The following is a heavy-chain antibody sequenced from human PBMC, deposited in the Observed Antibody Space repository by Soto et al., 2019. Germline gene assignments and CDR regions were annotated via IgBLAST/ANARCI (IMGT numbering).Heavy chain of an antibody. CDR1: GGSISSYY. Sequence: QVQLQESGPGLVKPSETLSLSCTVSGGSISSYYWSWFRQSPGKRMEWIGYVHHSWGSSYNPSLQSRVAISLVTSKSQFSLKVTSVTAPDTAVYYCARQGFGPLHGLVDVWGQGTTVTVSS. CDR2: VHHSWGS. D-gene: IGHD3-10*01. J-gene: IGHJ6*02. V-gene: IGHV4-59*08. CDR3: ARQGFGPLHGLVDV.